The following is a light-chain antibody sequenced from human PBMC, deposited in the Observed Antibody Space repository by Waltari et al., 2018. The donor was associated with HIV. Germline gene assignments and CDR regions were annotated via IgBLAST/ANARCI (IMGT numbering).Light chain of an antibody. CDR1: NLGNNG. V-gene: IGLV3-21*04. Sequence: SYILTQPPSLSVPPGETARLFCARNNLGNNGLHWDQKKPGQAPVVVIYDNRDRPSGIPARFSGFNSGKTAALIITGVQAGDEADFYCQVWDGSSDQWVFGGGTKLTVL. CDR2: DNR. J-gene: IGLJ3*02. CDR3: QVWDGSSDQWV.